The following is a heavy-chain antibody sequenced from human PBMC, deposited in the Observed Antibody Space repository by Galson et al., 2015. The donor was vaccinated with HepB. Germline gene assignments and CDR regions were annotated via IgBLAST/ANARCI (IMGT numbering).Heavy chain of an antibody. J-gene: IGHJ4*02. CDR1: GFTFSYYA. D-gene: IGHD6-19*01. CDR3: AKVFPEKTDGWYRQALYYFEP. V-gene: IGHV3-23*01. Sequence: SLRLSCAASGFTFSYYAMSWVRPAPGRGLEWVSAITPSGDNTYYADSMKGRFTISRDNSQNTLFVQMNSLRADDTAIYFCAKVFPEKTDGWYRQALYYFEPWGQGTRVTVSS. CDR2: ITPSGDNT.